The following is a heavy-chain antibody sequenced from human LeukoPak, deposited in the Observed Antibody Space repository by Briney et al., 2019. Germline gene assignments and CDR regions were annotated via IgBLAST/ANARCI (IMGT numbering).Heavy chain of an antibody. CDR3: ARERDAPTARDAFDI. CDR2: ISGSGGST. Sequence: PGGSLRLSCAASGITFSSHAMSWVRQAPGKGLEWVSVISGSGGSTDYADSVKGRFTISRDNAKNSLYLQMNSLRAEDTAVYYCARERDAPTARDAFDIWGQGTMVTVSS. D-gene: IGHD5-24*01. V-gene: IGHV3-23*01. CDR1: GITFSSHA. J-gene: IGHJ3*02.